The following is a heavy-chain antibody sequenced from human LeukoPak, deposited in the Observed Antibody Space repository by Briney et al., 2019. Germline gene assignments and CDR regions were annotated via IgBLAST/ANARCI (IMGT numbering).Heavy chain of an antibody. CDR1: GGSISSYY. D-gene: IGHD4-17*01. J-gene: IGHJ4*02. V-gene: IGHV4-59*08. Sequence: SETLSLTCTVSGGSISSYYWSWIRQPPGKGLEWIGYIYYSGSTNYNPSLKSRVTISVDTSKNQFSLKLSSVTAADTAVYYCARCRHNDYGFDYWGQGTLVTVSS. CDR2: IYYSGST. CDR3: ARCRHNDYGFDY.